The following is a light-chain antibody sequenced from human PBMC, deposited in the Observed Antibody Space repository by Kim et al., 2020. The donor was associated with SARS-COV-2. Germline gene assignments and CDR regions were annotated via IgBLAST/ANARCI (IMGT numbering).Light chain of an antibody. Sequence: SSELPQDPAVSVALGQTVTITCQGDSLRMSYATWYQQKPGQAPLLVIYGENSRPSGIPDRFFGSYSRNTASLTITGAQAEDEADYYCNSRDISSDHVLFGGGTQLPVL. CDR2: GEN. CDR1: SLRMSY. V-gene: IGLV3-19*01. CDR3: NSRDISSDHVL. J-gene: IGLJ3*02.